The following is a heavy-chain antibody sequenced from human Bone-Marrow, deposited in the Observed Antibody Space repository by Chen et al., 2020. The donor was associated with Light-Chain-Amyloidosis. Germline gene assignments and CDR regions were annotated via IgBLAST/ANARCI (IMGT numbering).Heavy chain of an antibody. Sequence: QVQLQESGPGLVKPSETLSLTCTVSGGSVSSSAVYWGWIRQPTGKGLEWIGHIYHSGSTYYNPSLKIRVSLSVATTKNQFPLNLGSVTAADTAVYYCTRPRTGTTTGAYYYMDVWGKGTTVIVSS. V-gene: IGHV4-39*01. CDR3: TRPRTGTTTGAYYYMDV. D-gene: IGHD1-7*01. CDR2: IYHSGST. CDR1: GGSVSSSAVY. J-gene: IGHJ6*03.